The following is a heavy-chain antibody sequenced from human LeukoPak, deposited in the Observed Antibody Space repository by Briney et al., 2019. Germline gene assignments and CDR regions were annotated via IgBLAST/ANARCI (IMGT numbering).Heavy chain of an antibody. J-gene: IGHJ4*02. CDR2: ISGSGGST. D-gene: IGHD6-19*01. CDR1: EFTFSSYA. Sequence: PGGSLRLSCVASEFTFSSYAMTWVRQAPGKGLEWVSAISGSGGSTYYADSVKGRFTISRDNSKNTLYLQMNSLRAEDTAVYYCAKPTVTQWLVYDWGQGTLVTVSS. V-gene: IGHV3-23*01. CDR3: AKPTVTQWLVYD.